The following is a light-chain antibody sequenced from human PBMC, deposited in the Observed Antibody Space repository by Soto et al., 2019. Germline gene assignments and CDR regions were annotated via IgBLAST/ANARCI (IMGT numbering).Light chain of an antibody. V-gene: IGLV2-23*03. J-gene: IGLJ3*02. Sequence: QSALTQPASVSGSPGQSITISCTGISSDVGSYNLVSWYQQHPGKAPQLMIYEGIKRPSGVSNRFSGSESGNTASLTISGLQAEDEADYYCCSYAGDSTFDWVFGGGTKLTVL. CDR1: SSDVGSYNL. CDR3: CSYAGDSTFDWV. CDR2: EGI.